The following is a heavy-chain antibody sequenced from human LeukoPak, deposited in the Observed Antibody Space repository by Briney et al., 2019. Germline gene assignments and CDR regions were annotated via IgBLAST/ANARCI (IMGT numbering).Heavy chain of an antibody. J-gene: IGHJ4*02. CDR3: ARGSSIAARNFDY. V-gene: IGHV1-69*04. CDR1: GGTFSSYA. Sequence: ASVKVSCKASGGTFSSYAISWVRQAPGQGLEWMGRIIPILGIANYAQKFQGRVTITADKSTSTAYVELSSLRSEDTAVYYCARGSSIAARNFDYWGQGTLVTVSS. CDR2: IIPILGIA. D-gene: IGHD6-6*01.